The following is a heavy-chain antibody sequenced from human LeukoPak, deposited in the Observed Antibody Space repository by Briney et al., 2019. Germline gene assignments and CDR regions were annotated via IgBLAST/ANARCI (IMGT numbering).Heavy chain of an antibody. CDR3: ARAVDYGSSGYYYSDAFDI. J-gene: IGHJ3*02. CDR2: IYYSGST. CDR1: GGSISSGDYY. Sequence: PSETLSLTCTVSGGSISSGDYYWSWIRQPPGKGLEWIGYIYYSGSTYYNPSLKSRVTISVDTSKNQFSLKLSSVTAADTAVYYCARAVDYGSSGYYYSDAFDIWGQGTMVTVSS. V-gene: IGHV4-30-4*01. D-gene: IGHD3-22*01.